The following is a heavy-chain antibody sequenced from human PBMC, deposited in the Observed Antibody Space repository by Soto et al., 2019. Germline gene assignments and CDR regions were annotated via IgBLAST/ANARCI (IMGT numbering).Heavy chain of an antibody. CDR2: IYKSATT. D-gene: IGHD2-15*01. CDR1: GDSISTVDSF. Sequence: SETRALTCSVSGDSISTVDSFWAWISQPPGQALEYIGYIYKSATTYYNPSFESRVAISLDTPKSQFSLNVTSVTAADTAVYFCARGRYCLTGRCFPNWFDSWGQGTLVTVSS. J-gene: IGHJ5*01. CDR3: ARGRYCLTGRCFPNWFDS. V-gene: IGHV4-30-4*01.